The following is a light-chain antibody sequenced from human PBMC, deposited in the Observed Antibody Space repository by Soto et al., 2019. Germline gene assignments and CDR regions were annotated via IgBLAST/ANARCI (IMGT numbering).Light chain of an antibody. V-gene: IGLV2-14*01. CDR2: DVS. J-gene: IGLJ1*01. CDR1: SSDVGGYNY. Sequence: QSALTQPASVSGSPGQSITISCTGTSSDVGGYNYVSWYQQHPGKAPKLMIYDVSNRPSGVSNRFSGSKSGNTASLTISGLQAEDEADYYCSSYTSISLPYVFGTGTKLTVL. CDR3: SSYTSISLPYV.